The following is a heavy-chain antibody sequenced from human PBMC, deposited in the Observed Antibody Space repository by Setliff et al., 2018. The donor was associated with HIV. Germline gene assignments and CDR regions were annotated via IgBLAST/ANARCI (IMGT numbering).Heavy chain of an antibody. CDR3: ARDYGSGWYPFDY. J-gene: IGHJ4*02. V-gene: IGHV7-4-1*02. CDR2: INTNTGNP. D-gene: IGHD6-19*01. Sequence: ASVKVSCKASGNNFTTYAINWVRQAPGQGLEWMGWINTNTGNPTYAQGFTGRFVFSLDTSVSTAYLQISSLKAEDTAVYYCARDYGSGWYPFDYWGQGTLVTVSS. CDR1: GNNFTTYA.